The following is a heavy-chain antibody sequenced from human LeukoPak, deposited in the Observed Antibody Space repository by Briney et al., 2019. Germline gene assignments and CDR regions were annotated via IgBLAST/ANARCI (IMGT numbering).Heavy chain of an antibody. D-gene: IGHD2-21*02. V-gene: IGHV3-30*02. CDR3: AKGDCGGDCYTSIIDY. J-gene: IGHJ4*02. CDR2: IRYDGSNK. Sequence: TGGSLRLSCAASGFTFSSYGMHWVRQAPGKGLEWVAFIRYDGSNKYYADSVKGRFTISRDNSKNTLYLQMNSLRAEDTAVYYCAKGDCGGDCYTSIIDYWGQGTLVTVSS. CDR1: GFTFSSYG.